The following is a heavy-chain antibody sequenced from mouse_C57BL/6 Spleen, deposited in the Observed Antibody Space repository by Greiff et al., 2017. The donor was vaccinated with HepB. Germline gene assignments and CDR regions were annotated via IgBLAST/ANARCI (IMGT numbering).Heavy chain of an antibody. CDR2: IDPSDSYT. J-gene: IGHJ2*01. D-gene: IGHD1-1*01. V-gene: IGHV1-59*01. CDR1: GYTFTSYW. Sequence: VKLQQPGAELVRPGTSVKLSCKASGYTFTSYWMHWVKQRPGQGLEWIGVIDPSDSYTNYNQKFKGKATLTVDTSSSTAYMQLSSLTSEDSAVYYCARRDGSSPVYFDYWGQGTTLTVSS. CDR3: ARRDGSSPVYFDY.